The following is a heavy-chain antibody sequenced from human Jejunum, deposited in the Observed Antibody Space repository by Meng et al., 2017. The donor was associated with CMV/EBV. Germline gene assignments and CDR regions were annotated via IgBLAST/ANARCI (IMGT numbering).Heavy chain of an antibody. V-gene: IGHV3-23*01. CDR2: ISGSDDGT. CDR1: TFSSYG. Sequence: TFSSYGMSWVRQGPGKGLEWVSYISGSDDGTYYLDSVRGRFTISRDNSKNTLYLQMNSLRAEDSALYYCARTVLLRWELLPSTFDYWGQGTPVTVSS. CDR3: ARTVLLRWELLPSTFDY. D-gene: IGHD1-26*01. J-gene: IGHJ4*02.